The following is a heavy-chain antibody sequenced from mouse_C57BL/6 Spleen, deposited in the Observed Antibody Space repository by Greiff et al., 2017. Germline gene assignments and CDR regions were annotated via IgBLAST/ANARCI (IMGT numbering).Heavy chain of an antibody. D-gene: IGHD2-5*01. CDR3: ARESYYSNYGDY. CDR1: GYTFTSYW. V-gene: IGHV1-55*01. Sequence: QVQLQQPGAELVKPGASVKMSCKASGYTFTSYWITWVKQRPGPGLEWIGDIYPGSGSTNYNEKFNSKATLTVDTSSSTAYMQLSSLTSEDSAVYYCARESYYSNYGDYWGQGTTLTVSS. J-gene: IGHJ2*01. CDR2: IYPGSGST.